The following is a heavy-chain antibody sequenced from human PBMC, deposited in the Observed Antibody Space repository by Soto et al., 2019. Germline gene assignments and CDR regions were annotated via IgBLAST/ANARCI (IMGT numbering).Heavy chain of an antibody. D-gene: IGHD3-10*01. V-gene: IGHV1-3*01. J-gene: IGHJ6*02. CDR3: AITAGYYYYGMDV. CDR2: INAGNGNT. Sequence: ASVKVSCKASGYTFTSYDINWVRQAPGQRLEWMGWINAGNGNTKYSQKFQGRVTITRDTSASTAYMELSSLRSEDTAVYYCAITAGYYYYGMDVWGQGTTVTVSS. CDR1: GYTFTSYD.